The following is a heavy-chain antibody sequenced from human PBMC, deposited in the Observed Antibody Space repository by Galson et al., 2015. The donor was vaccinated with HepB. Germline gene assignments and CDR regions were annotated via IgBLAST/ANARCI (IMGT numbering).Heavy chain of an antibody. D-gene: IGHD3-22*01. CDR1: GGSISESGYY. J-gene: IGHJ5*02. Sequence: SETLSLTCTVSGGSISESGYYWDWIRQPPGRGLEWIGSIHYSGSTYYNPSLKSRVTISVDTSKNQFSLKLSSVTAADTAVYYCARGYYYDSSGYYPWGQGTLVTVSS. CDR2: IHYSGST. V-gene: IGHV4-39*01. CDR3: ARGYYYDSSGYYP.